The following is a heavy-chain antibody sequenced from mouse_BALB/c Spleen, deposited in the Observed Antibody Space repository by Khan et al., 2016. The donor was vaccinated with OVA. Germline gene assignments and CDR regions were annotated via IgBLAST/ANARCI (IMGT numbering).Heavy chain of an antibody. V-gene: IGHV9-3-1*01. J-gene: IGHJ2*01. Sequence: QIQLVQSGPELKKPGETVKISCKASGYTFTDYVMNWVKQAPGKGLRWMGWINTYTGEPTYADDFKGRFAFSLETSASTAYLQINNLKHEDTATYFSARFRVGYWGQGTTLTVSS. CDR2: INTYTGEP. CDR1: GYTFTDYV. CDR3: ARFRVGY.